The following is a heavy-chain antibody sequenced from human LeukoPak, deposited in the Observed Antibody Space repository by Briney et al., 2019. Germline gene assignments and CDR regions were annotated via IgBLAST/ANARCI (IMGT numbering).Heavy chain of an antibody. D-gene: IGHD3-22*01. J-gene: IGHJ4*02. CDR1: GYTFTSYY. V-gene: IGHV1-46*01. CDR3: ARDSGVNSYDSSGPSGVGPGTFDY. CDR2: INPRGGST. Sequence: ASVEVSCKAWGYTFTSYYVQWVRQAWGQGLEYRVIINPRGGSTSYAEEFEGRVTLTRDTSTSTVYMEMSRLRPKDTAVYYCARDSGVNSYDSSGPSGVGPGTFDYWGQGTLVTVSS.